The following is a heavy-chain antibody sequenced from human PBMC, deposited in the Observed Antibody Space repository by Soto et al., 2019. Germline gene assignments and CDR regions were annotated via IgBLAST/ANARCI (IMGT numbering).Heavy chain of an antibody. J-gene: IGHJ4*02. CDR2: ISYDGSNK. CDR3: ASLLQGY. V-gene: IGHV3-30-3*01. Sequence: VQLVETGGGLIQPGGSLRLSCAASGFTFSSYAMHWVRQAPGKGLEWVAVISYDGSNKYYADSVKGRFTISRDNSKNTLYLQMNSLRAEDTAVYYCASLLQGYWGQGTLVTVSS. D-gene: IGHD1-26*01. CDR1: GFTFSSYA.